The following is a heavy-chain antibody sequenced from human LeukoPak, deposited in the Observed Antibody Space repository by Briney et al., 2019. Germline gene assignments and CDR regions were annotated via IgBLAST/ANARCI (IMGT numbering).Heavy chain of an antibody. V-gene: IGHV3-30*04. Sequence: PGGSLRLSCAASGFTFSSYAMHWVRQAPGKGLEWVAVISYDGSNKYYADSVKGRFTISRDNSKNTLYLQMNSLRAEDTAVYYCVRGSDIVVVTATDDAFDIWGQGTMVTVSS. CDR2: ISYDGSNK. CDR3: VRGSDIVVVTATDDAFDI. CDR1: GFTFSSYA. D-gene: IGHD2-21*02. J-gene: IGHJ3*02.